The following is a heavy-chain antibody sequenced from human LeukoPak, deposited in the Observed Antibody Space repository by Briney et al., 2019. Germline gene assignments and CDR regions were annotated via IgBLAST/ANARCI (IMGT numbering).Heavy chain of an antibody. D-gene: IGHD2-21*02. CDR2: INGGATTT. V-gene: IGHV3-48*03. Sequence: GGSLRLSCAASGFTVNKYEIHWVRQAPGKGLEWISYINGGATTTNYADSVWGRFTISRDGAQNSVHLQMNSLRDEDTAVYYCVRGRLLRYAKYFDYWGQGTLVAVSS. CDR1: GFTVNKYE. CDR3: VRGRLLRYAKYFDY. J-gene: IGHJ4*02.